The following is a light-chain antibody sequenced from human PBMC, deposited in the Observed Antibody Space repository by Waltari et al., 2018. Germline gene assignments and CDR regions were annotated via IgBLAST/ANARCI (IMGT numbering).Light chain of an antibody. CDR3: TAWDESLVGRL. V-gene: IGLV1-44*01. CDR2: SNN. J-gene: IGLJ2*01. Sequence: QSVLTQPTSTSGTPGQPVTISCSGSGSHNGSNVVTWYQQVPGTAPKLLIYSNNQRPSGVPDRFSGSKSATSASLAISGLQSEDEADYYCTAWDESLVGRLFGGGTKLTVL. CDR1: GSHNGSNV.